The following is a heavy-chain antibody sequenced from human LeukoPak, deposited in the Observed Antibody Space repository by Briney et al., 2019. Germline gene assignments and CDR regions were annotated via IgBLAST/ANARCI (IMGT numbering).Heavy chain of an antibody. D-gene: IGHD4-17*01. V-gene: IGHV3-30*02. CDR2: IRYDGSNK. CDR1: GFIFNSYG. CDR3: ARPRTTLTRISSFDI. J-gene: IGHJ3*02. Sequence: GGSLRLSCAASGFIFNSYGMHWVRQTPGKGLEWVAFIRYDGSNKYYADSVKGRFTISRDNSKNTLYLQMNSLRVEDTAVYYCARPRTTLTRISSFDIWGQGTVVTVSS.